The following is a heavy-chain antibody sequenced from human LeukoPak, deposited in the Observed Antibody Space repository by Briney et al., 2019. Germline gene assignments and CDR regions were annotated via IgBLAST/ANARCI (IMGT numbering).Heavy chain of an antibody. CDR3: ARGYSGYDSHDY. V-gene: IGHV1-8*02. Sequence: GASVKVSCKASGYTFSSYYMHWVRQAPGQGLEWMGWMNPNSGNTGYAQKFQGRVTMTRNTSISTAYMELSSLRSEDTAVYYCARGYSGYDSHDYWGQGTLVTVSS. CDR1: GYTFSSYY. CDR2: MNPNSGNT. J-gene: IGHJ4*02. D-gene: IGHD5-12*01.